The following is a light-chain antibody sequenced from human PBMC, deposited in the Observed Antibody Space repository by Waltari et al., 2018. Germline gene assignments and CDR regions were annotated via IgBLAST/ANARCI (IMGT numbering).Light chain of an antibody. Sequence: SYVLPQPSSVSVAPGKTARITCGGSNIGSRTVHWHQQKPGQAPVLVFYYDSDRPSGIPERFSGSNSGNTATLTISRVEVRDEADYYCQVWDSSSDHWVFGGGTKLTVL. V-gene: IGLV3-21*04. J-gene: IGLJ3*02. CDR1: NIGSRT. CDR2: YDS. CDR3: QVWDSSSDHWV.